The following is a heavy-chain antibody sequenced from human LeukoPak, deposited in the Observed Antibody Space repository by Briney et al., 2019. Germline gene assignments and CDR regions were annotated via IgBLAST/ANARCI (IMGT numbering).Heavy chain of an antibody. Sequence: SETLSLTCTVSGGSISSYYWSWIRQPRAKGLEWIGFIYYSGTTNYNPSLKSRVTISVDTSRTQLSLKLSSVTAADTAVYYCARSIHFSGWYYDYWGQGTLVTVSS. V-gene: IGHV4-59*01. CDR2: IYYSGTT. CDR3: ARSIHFSGWYYDY. J-gene: IGHJ4*02. D-gene: IGHD6-19*01. CDR1: GGSISSYY.